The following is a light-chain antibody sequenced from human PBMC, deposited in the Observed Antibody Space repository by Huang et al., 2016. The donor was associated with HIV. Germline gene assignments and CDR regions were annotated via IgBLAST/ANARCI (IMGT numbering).Light chain of an antibody. V-gene: IGKV3-15*01. CDR3: QQYNNWPRT. CDR2: GAS. Sequence: EIVMTQSPPTLSVSPGERATLSCRASQSVSSNLAWYQQKPGQAPRLLIYGASSRATGIPARFSGSGSGTEFTLTISSQQSEDFAVYYCQQYNNWPRTFGQGTKLEIK. J-gene: IGKJ2*02. CDR1: QSVSSN.